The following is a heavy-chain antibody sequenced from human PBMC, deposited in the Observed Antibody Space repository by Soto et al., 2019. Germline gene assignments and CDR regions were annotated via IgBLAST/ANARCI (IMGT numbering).Heavy chain of an antibody. J-gene: IGHJ4*02. CDR1: GFPFRSLC. Sequence: GALRLSCAGFGFPFRSLCQPWVRQAPGKGLEWVAVISYDGSNKYYADSVKGRFTISRDNSKNTLYLQMNSLRAEDTAVYYCAKGEWLAIWGQGTLVTVSS. CDR3: AKGEWLAI. V-gene: IGHV3-30*18. CDR2: ISYDGSNK. D-gene: IGHD6-19*01.